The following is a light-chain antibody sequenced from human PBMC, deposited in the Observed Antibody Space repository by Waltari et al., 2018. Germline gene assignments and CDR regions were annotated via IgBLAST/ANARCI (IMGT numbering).Light chain of an antibody. V-gene: IGKV3-11*01. CDR1: QSVSSY. CDR3: QQRSNRPPWT. Sequence: EIVLTQSPATLYLSPGERATLSCRASQSVSSYLAWYQQQPGQAPRLLIYDASNRATGIPARFSGSGSGTDFTLTINSLEPEDFAVYYCQQRSNRPPWTFGQGTRVEIK. CDR2: DAS. J-gene: IGKJ1*01.